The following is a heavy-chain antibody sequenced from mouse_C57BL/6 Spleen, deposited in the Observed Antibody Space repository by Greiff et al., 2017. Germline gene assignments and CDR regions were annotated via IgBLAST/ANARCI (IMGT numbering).Heavy chain of an antibody. J-gene: IGHJ4*01. V-gene: IGHV1-55*01. CDR1: GYTFTSYW. Sequence: QVQLQQPGAELVKPGASVKMSCKASGYTFTSYWINWVKQRPGQGLEWIGDIYPGSGSTNYNEKLKSKATLTVDTSSSTAYMQLSSLTSEDSAVYYCAKGGTTVYYAMDDWGQGTSGTVSS. CDR2: IYPGSGST. D-gene: IGHD1-1*01. CDR3: AKGGTTVYYAMDD.